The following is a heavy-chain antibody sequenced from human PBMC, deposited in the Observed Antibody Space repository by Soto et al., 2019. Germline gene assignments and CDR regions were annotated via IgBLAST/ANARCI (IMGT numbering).Heavy chain of an antibody. Sequence: QVQLQQWGAGLLKPSETLSLTCAVYGGSFSGYYWSWIRQPPGKGLEWIGEINHSGSTNYNPSLKSRVTISVDTSKNQFSLKLSSVTAADTAVYYCARHGSGSYSRYNWFDPWGQGTLVTVSS. CDR2: INHSGST. D-gene: IGHD3-10*01. V-gene: IGHV4-34*01. CDR1: GGSFSGYY. CDR3: ARHGSGSYSRYNWFDP. J-gene: IGHJ5*02.